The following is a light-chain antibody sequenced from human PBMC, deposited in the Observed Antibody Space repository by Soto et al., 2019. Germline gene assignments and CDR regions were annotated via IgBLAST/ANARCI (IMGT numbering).Light chain of an antibody. CDR3: QQYDNFPRAIN. CDR1: QDIRNY. CDR2: DAS. Sequence: DIQMTQSSSSLSASVGDRVTIACQASQDIRNYLHWYQQKPGKAPKLLIYDASNLETGVPSRFSGSGSGTDFTFTISSLQPEDIATYYCQQYDNFPRAINFGQGTRLELK. V-gene: IGKV1-33*01. J-gene: IGKJ5*01.